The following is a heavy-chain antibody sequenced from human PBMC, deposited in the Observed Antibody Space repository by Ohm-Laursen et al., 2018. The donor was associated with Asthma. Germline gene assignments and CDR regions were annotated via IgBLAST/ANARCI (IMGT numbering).Heavy chain of an antibody. CDR1: GFTFSSYA. CDR2: ISGSGGST. Sequence: SLRLSCAASGFTFSSYAMSWVRQAPGKGLEWVSAISGSGGSTYYADSVKGRFTISRDNSKNTLYLQMNSLRAEDTAVYYCAKESRVVAATWTHFDYWGQGTLVTVSS. D-gene: IGHD2-15*01. J-gene: IGHJ4*02. V-gene: IGHV3-23*01. CDR3: AKESRVVAATWTHFDY.